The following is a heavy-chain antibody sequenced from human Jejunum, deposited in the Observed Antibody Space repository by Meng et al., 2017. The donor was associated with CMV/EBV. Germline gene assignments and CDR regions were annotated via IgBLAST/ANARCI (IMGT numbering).Heavy chain of an antibody. CDR3: VGGPPWLIVATHWFDP. CDR2: IYYTGTT. V-gene: IGHV4-39*07. J-gene: IGHJ5*02. D-gene: IGHD5-12*01. Sequence: IRGSSYYWGGIRQPPGKGLEWIGSIYYTGTTHYNPSLKSRVTISLDTSKNQFSLKLTSVTAAETAVYYCVGGPPWLIVATHWFDPWGQGSLVTVSS. CDR1: IRGSSYY.